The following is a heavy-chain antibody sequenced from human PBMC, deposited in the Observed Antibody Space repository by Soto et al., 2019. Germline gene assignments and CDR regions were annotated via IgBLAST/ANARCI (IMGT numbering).Heavy chain of an antibody. D-gene: IGHD2-15*01. J-gene: IGHJ5*02. Sequence: SETLSLTCTVSGGSISSSSYYWGWIRQPPGKGLEWIGSIYYSGSTYSNPSLNSRGTISVNTSKNQFSLKLSSVTAADAAVYYCAGPVGYCSGGSCPQDWFDPWGQGTLVTVSS. V-gene: IGHV4-39*01. CDR2: IYYSGST. CDR3: AGPVGYCSGGSCPQDWFDP. CDR1: GGSISSSSYY.